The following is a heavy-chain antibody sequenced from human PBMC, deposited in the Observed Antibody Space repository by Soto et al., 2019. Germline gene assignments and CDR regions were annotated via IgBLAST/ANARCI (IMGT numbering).Heavy chain of an antibody. CDR3: AKDSELFNSGYADAFDI. CDR1: GLTFDDYA. J-gene: IGHJ3*02. V-gene: IGHV3-9*01. Sequence: EVQLVESGGGLVQPGRSLRLSCAASGLTFDDYAMHWVRQAPGKGLEWVSGISWNSGSIGYADSVKGRFTISRDNAKNSLYLQMNSLRAEDTGLYYCAKDSELFNSGYADAFDIGGQGTMVTVSS. D-gene: IGHD5-12*01. CDR2: ISWNSGSI.